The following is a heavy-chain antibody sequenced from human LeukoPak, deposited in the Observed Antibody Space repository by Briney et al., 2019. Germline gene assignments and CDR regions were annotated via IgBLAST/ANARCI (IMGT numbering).Heavy chain of an antibody. CDR2: INPNSGGT. V-gene: IGHV1-2*02. CDR3: ARDPDNLYGSGSYYTHDP. D-gene: IGHD3-10*01. CDR1: GYTFTGYY. Sequence: GASVKVSCKASGYTFTGYYMHWVRQAPGQGLEWMGWINPNSGGTNYAQKFQGRVTMTRDTSISTAYIELSRLRSDDTAVYYCARDPDNLYGSGSYYTHDPWGQGTLVTVSS. J-gene: IGHJ5*02.